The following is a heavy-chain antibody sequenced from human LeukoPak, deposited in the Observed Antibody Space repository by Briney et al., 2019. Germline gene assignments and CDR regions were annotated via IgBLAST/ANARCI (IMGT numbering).Heavy chain of an antibody. V-gene: IGHV3-23*01. CDR1: GFTFSNYA. J-gene: IGHJ4*02. Sequence: GGSLRLSCAASGFTFSNYAMSWVRQAPGRGLEWVSAISGSSGLTYYADSVKGRFTISRDNSKNTLYLQMNSLRAEDTAVYYCARDPSWLAENYYFDYWGQGTLVTVSS. CDR2: ISGSSGLT. D-gene: IGHD5-24*01. CDR3: ARDPSWLAENYYFDY.